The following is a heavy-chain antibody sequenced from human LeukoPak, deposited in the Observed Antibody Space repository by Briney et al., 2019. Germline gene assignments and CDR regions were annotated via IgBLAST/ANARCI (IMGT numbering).Heavy chain of an antibody. D-gene: IGHD3-3*01. J-gene: IGHJ4*02. CDR3: AHGPLRDYDFWSGYPYYFDY. V-gene: IGHV4-4*07. Sequence: SKTLSLTCTVSGDSISSYYWSWVRQPAGKRLEWIGRIYASGSTNYNPSLKSRVTMSIDTSKNQFSLTLSSVTAADTAVYYCAHGPLRDYDFWSGYPYYFDYWGQGTLVTVSS. CDR2: IYASGST. CDR1: GDSISSYY.